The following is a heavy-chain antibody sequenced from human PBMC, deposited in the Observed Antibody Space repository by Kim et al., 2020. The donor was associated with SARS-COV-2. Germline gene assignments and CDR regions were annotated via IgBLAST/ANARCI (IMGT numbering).Heavy chain of an antibody. CDR2: IYSSGYT. CDR3: ARASSGWYENYYYMDV. Sequence: SETLSLTCSVSGGSISNYYWIWIRQSAAKGLEWIGRIYSSGYTNYNPSLKGRVTMSVDTSKNQFSLTLSSLTAADTAVYYCARASSGWYENYYYMDVWG. J-gene: IGHJ6*03. CDR1: GGSISNYY. D-gene: IGHD6-19*01. V-gene: IGHV4-4*07.